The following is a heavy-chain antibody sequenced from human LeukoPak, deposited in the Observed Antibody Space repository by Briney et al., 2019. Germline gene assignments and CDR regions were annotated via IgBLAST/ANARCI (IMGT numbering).Heavy chain of an antibody. V-gene: IGHV4-59*08. CDR3: ARHSPYCSGGSCYFDY. CDR1: GGSISSYY. D-gene: IGHD2-15*01. CDR2: ISSSGSN. J-gene: IGHJ4*02. Sequence: SETLSLTCTVSGGSISSYYWSWIQQPPGKGLERIGYISSSGSNSFNPSLKSRVTISQDTSKNQLSLKLSSVTAADTAVYYCARHSPYCSGGSCYFDYWGQGTLVTVSS.